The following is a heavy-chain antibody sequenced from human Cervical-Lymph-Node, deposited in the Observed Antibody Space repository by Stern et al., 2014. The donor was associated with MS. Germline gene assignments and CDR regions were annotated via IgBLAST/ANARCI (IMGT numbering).Heavy chain of an antibody. CDR1: GGSISSSNW. V-gene: IGHV4-4*02. J-gene: IGHJ3*02. CDR2: IYHSGRT. CDR3: AREGYSSSYDAFDI. Sequence: QVQLQESGPGLVKPSGTLSLTCAVSGGSISSSNWWSWVRQPPGKGLEWVGEIYHSGRTNYKPSLKSRVTISVDKSKNQFSLKLSSVTAADTAVYYCAREGYSSSYDAFDIWGQGTMVTVSS. D-gene: IGHD6-6*01.